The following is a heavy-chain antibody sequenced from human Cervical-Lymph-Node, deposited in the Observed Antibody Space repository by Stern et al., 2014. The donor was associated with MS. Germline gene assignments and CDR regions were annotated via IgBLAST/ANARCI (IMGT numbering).Heavy chain of an antibody. CDR1: GYTFTSYY. D-gene: IGHD5-24*01. J-gene: IGHJ4*02. CDR3: AREMATNLYYFDY. Sequence: QVQLGQSGAEVKKPGASVKVSCKASGYTFTSYYIHWVRQAPGQGLEWMGRINPSAGCTNYAQKFQGRVTMTRDTSTSTVYIDLSSLRSEDTAVYYCAREMATNLYYFDYWGQGTLVTVSS. CDR2: INPSAGCT. V-gene: IGHV1-46*03.